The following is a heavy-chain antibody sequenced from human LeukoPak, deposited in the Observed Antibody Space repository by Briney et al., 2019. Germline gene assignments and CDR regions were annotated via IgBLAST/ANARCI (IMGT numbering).Heavy chain of an antibody. CDR2: IIPIFGTA. J-gene: IGHJ4*02. CDR1: GGTFSSYA. V-gene: IGHV1-69*01. CDR3: ARSTYYYDSSGYYLRFHFDH. D-gene: IGHD3-22*01. Sequence: GASVTVPSKASGGTFSSYAISWVRQAPGQGLEWMGGIIPIFGTANYAQKFQGRVTITADESTSTAYMELSSLRSEDTAVYYCARSTYYYDSSGYYLRFHFDHWRERTVVTDSS.